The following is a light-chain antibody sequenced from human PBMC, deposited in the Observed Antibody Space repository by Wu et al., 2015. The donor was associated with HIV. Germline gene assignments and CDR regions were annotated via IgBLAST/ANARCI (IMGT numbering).Light chain of an antibody. CDR3: QQYTHWPPLT. V-gene: IGKV3-15*01. CDR2: DVD. J-gene: IGKJ4*01. CDR1: QTVNRN. Sequence: ILMTQSPATLSVSPGERATLSCRASQTVNRNLAWYQQRPGQAPRLLIYDVDIRATGISARFTGSGFGTDFTLTISGLRSDDAAIYYCQQYTHWPPLTFGGGTRVEIK.